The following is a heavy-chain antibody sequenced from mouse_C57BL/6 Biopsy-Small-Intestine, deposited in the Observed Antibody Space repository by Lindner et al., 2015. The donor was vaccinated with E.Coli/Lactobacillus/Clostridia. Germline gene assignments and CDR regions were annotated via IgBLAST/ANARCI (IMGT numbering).Heavy chain of an antibody. CDR1: GYTFTSYT. CDR2: INPSSGYT. D-gene: IGHD2-4*01. Sequence: VQLQESGAELARPGASVKMSCKASGYTFTSYTMHWVKQRPGQGLEWIGYINPSSGYTKYNQKFKDKATLTADKSSSTAYMQLSSLTSEDSAVYYCARYDDYDGYFDVWGTGTTVTVSS. CDR3: ARYDDYDGYFDV. V-gene: IGHV1-4*01. J-gene: IGHJ1*03.